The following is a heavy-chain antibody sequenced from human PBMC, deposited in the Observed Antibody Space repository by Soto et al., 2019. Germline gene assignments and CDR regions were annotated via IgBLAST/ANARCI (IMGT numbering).Heavy chain of an antibody. CDR3: AKGRVMQLLPIWPDP. CDR2: VSSVGNNK. D-gene: IGHD2-2*01. J-gene: IGHJ5*02. V-gene: IGHV3-30*18. Sequence: GGSLRLSCVASGFSFSNYGMHWVRQAPGKGLEWVAFVSSVGNNKYYAESVKGRFTISRDNAKNTLYLQVDRLTVDDTAVYCCAKGRVMQLLPIWPDPWGQGTLVTVSS. CDR1: GFSFSNYG.